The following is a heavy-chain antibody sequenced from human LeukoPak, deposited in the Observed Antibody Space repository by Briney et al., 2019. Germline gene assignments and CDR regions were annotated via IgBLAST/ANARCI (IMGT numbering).Heavy chain of an antibody. J-gene: IGHJ3*02. D-gene: IGHD1-1*01. CDR3: ARGGRGEGTGTTRVAFDI. V-gene: IGHV1-46*01. Sequence: ASVKVSCKAAGYTFTSYYMHWVRQAPGQGLEWMGTINPSGGSTSYAQKFQGRVTMTRDTSTSTVYMELSSLRSEDTAVYYCARGGRGEGTGTTRVAFDIWGQGTMVTVSS. CDR1: GYTFTSYY. CDR2: INPSGGST.